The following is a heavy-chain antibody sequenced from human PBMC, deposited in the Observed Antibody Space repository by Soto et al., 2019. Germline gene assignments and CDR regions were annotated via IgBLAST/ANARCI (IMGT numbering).Heavy chain of an antibody. D-gene: IGHD3-3*01. J-gene: IGHJ4*02. CDR2: ISADNGNT. CDR1: GYTFTNYG. Sequence: QVQLVQSGAEVKKPGASVKVSCKASGYTFTNYGITWVRQATGQGLEWMGWISADNGNTKYPQKFQGRVTMTTDTSTTTAYMELRSLRSDDTAVYYCARDDFWSGSFDNSDYWGQGTLVTVSS. CDR3: ARDDFWSGSFDNSDY. V-gene: IGHV1-18*01.